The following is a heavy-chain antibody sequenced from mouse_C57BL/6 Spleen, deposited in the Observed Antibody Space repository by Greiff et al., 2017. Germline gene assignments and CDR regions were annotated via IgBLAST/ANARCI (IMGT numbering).Heavy chain of an antibody. CDR2: IYPGSGST. Sequence: VQLQQPGAELVKPGASVKMSCKASGYTFTSYWITWVKQRPGQGLEWIGDIYPGSGSTNYNEKFKSKATLTVYTSSSTAYMQLSSLTSEDSAVYYCARWGSSGYGYFDYWGQGTTLTVSS. J-gene: IGHJ2*01. V-gene: IGHV1-55*01. CDR3: ARWGSSGYGYFDY. CDR1: GYTFTSYW. D-gene: IGHD3-2*02.